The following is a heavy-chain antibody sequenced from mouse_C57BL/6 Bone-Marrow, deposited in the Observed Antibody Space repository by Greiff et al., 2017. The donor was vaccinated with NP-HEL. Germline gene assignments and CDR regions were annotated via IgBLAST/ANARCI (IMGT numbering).Heavy chain of an antibody. Sequence: VMLVESGAELARPGASVKLSCKASGYTFTSYGISWVKQRTGQGLEWIGEIYPRSGNTYYNEKFKGKATLTADKSSSTAYMELRSLTSEDSAVYFCARGVVARPYAMDYWGQGTSVTVSS. CDR3: ARGVVARPYAMDY. CDR2: IYPRSGNT. D-gene: IGHD1-1*01. V-gene: IGHV1-81*01. CDR1: GYTFTSYG. J-gene: IGHJ4*01.